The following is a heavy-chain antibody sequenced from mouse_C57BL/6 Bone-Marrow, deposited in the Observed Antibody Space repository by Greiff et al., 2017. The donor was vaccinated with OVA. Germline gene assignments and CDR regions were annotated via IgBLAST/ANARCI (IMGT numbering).Heavy chain of an antibody. D-gene: IGHD1-1*01. CDR2: IYPRSGNT. CDR1: GYTFTSYG. J-gene: IGHJ1*03. Sequence: ESGAELARPGASVKLSCKASGYTFTSYGISWVKQRTGQGLEWIGEIYPRSGNTYYNEKFKGKATLTADKSSSTAYMELRSLTSEDSAVYFCAREPLPLITTVVATPYFDVWGTGTTVTVSS. V-gene: IGHV1-81*01. CDR3: AREPLPLITTVVATPYFDV.